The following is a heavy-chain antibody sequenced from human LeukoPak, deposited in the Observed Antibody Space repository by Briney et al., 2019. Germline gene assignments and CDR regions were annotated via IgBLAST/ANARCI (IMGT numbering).Heavy chain of an antibody. D-gene: IGHD1-26*01. Sequence: PGGSERLSCAASGFTFSSYWMNWVRQAPGKGLEWVANIKQDGSEKYYVDSVKGRFTISRDNAKNSLYLQMYSLRAEDTAVYYCATCFFVSGSYYMEYWGQGTLVTVSS. J-gene: IGHJ4*02. CDR2: IKQDGSEK. CDR1: GFTFSSYW. V-gene: IGHV3-7*05. CDR3: ATCFFVSGSYYMEY.